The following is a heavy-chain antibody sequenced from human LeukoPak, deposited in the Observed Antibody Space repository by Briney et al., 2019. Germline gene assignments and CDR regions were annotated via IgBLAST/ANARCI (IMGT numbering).Heavy chain of an antibody. D-gene: IGHD1-26*01. J-gene: IGHJ4*02. V-gene: IGHV3-72*01. CDR3: TRGPTGSYLNFDY. Sequence: GGSLRLSCAVSGFTFSDHYMDWVRQAPGKGLEWVGRARNKANSHTTEYAASVKGRFTVSRDDSKNLLYLQMNSLKTDDTAVYYCTRGPTGSYLNFDYWGQGTLVTVSS. CDR2: ARNKANSHTT. CDR1: GFTFSDHY.